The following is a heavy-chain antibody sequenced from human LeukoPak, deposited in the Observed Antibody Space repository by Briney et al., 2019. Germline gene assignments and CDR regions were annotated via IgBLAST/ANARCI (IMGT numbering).Heavy chain of an antibody. V-gene: IGHV1-2*02. Sequence: ASVTVSCKASGYTFTDYYMHWVRQAPGQGLEWMGWINPNSGGTNYAQKFQGRVTMTRDTSISTAYMELSRLRSDDTAVYYCARVRGSGNYYTGAFDYWGQGTLVTVSS. CDR1: GYTFTDYY. J-gene: IGHJ4*02. CDR3: ARVRGSGNYYTGAFDY. CDR2: INPNSGGT. D-gene: IGHD3-10*01.